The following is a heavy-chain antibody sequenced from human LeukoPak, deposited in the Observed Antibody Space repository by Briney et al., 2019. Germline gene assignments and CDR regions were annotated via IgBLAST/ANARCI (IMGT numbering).Heavy chain of an antibody. CDR3: TKDSQGSYDGFWYGTYGMDV. V-gene: IGHV3-23*05. J-gene: IGHJ6*02. CDR2: ISDYP. CDR1: GFTFNTYV. D-gene: IGHD3-16*01. Sequence: PGGSLRLSCAASGFTFNTYVMSWVRQAPGKGLEWVSTISDYPHYADSVRGRFTISRDNSRKTVFLQMNSLTPEDAATYYCTKDSQGSYDGFWYGTYGMDVWGQGTTVTVSS.